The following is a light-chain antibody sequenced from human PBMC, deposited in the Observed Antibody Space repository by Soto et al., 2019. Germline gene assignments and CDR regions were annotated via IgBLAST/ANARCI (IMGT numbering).Light chain of an antibody. V-gene: IGLV2-14*01. CDR2: DVR. CDR1: SSDVGGYNY. Sequence: QSALTQPASVSGSPGQSITISCTGTSSDVGGYNYISWYQQHPGKAPKFMIYDVRNRPSAVSNRFSGYRSGNTASLTISGIQAEDEADYYCSSYTSSSTVIFGGGTKVTVL. CDR3: SSYTSSSTVI. J-gene: IGLJ2*01.